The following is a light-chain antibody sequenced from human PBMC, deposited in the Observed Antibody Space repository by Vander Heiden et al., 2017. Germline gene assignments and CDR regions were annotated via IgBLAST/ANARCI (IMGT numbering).Light chain of an antibody. CDR3: QQYSDSKT. J-gene: IGKJ1*01. Sequence: DTQMTQSPSTLSASVGDRVTITCRASQSITTWVAWYQQKPGKAPKLLIHKVSNLESGVPSRFSGGGSGTQFTLTINNLQAEDVATYYCQQYSDSKTFGQGTKVEIK. CDR2: KVS. CDR1: QSITTW. V-gene: IGKV1-5*03.